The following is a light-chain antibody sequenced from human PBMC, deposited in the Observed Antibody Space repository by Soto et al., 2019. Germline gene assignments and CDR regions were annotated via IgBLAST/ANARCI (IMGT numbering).Light chain of an antibody. V-gene: IGLV2-11*01. CDR2: DVS. CDR3: CSHAGTYIYV. J-gene: IGLJ1*01. CDR1: SSDVGGYNY. Sequence: SAQTQPLTVCGSPGQPVTISCTGTSSDVGGYNYVSWYQQHPGKAPKLMIYDVSKRPSGVPDRFSGFKSGNTASLTISGLQAEDEADYSCCSHAGTYIYVFGTGTKVTVL.